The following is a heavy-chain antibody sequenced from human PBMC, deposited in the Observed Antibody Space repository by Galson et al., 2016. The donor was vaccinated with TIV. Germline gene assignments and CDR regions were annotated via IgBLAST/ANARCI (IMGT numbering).Heavy chain of an antibody. D-gene: IGHD5-18*01. Sequence: SVKVSCKASGGSFSTHTFNWVRQAPGQGLEWMGGIVPLFRTTNYAQKFQGRVTFTADESSSTAYMEVNRLTSDDTAVYYCVKDRNTALDTYYYYYGMDVWGQGTTVTVSS. J-gene: IGHJ6*02. V-gene: IGHV1-69*13. CDR1: GGSFSTHT. CDR2: IVPLFRTT. CDR3: VKDRNTALDTYYYYYGMDV.